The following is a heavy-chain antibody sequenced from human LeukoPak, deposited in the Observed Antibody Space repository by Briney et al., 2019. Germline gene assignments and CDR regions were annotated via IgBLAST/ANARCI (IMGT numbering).Heavy chain of an antibody. D-gene: IGHD3-3*01. V-gene: IGHV4-39*07. Sequence: SETLSLTCTVSGGSISSSSHYWGWIRQPPGKGLEWIGSIYYSGSTYYNPSLKSRVTISVDTSKNQFSLKLSSVTAADTAVYYCASENYDFWSGRYNWFDPWGQGTLVTVSS. CDR2: IYYSGST. CDR1: GGSISSSSHY. CDR3: ASENYDFWSGRYNWFDP. J-gene: IGHJ5*02.